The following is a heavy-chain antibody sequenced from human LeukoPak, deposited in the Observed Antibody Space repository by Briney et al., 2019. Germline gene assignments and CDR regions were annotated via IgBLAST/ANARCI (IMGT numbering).Heavy chain of an antibody. CDR3: ARIPRFRQQLAKYIWFDP. CDR2: INHSGST. J-gene: IGHJ5*02. CDR1: GGSFSGYY. V-gene: IGHV4-34*01. Sequence: SETLSLTCAVYGGSFSGYYWSWIRQPPGKGLEWIGEINHSGSTNYNPSLKSRVTISVDTSKNQFSLKLSSVTAADTAVYYCARIPRFRQQLAKYIWFDPWGQGTLVTVSS. D-gene: IGHD6-13*01.